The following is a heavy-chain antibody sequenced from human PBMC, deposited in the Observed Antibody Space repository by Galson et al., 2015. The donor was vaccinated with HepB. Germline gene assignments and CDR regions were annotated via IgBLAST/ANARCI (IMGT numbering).Heavy chain of an antibody. CDR3: VRGPTIVVVTKGDDTFDL. Sequence: QSGAEVKKPGESLKISCKGFGYSFISSWIGWVRQMPGKGLEWMGIIYPGDSDTRYSPSFQGQVTISADKSVNTAYLQWSSLKASDTAMYYCVRGPTIVVVTKGDDTFDLWGQGTMDIVSS. V-gene: IGHV5-51*03. J-gene: IGHJ3*01. CDR2: IYPGDSDT. CDR1: GYSFISSW. D-gene: IGHD2-21*02.